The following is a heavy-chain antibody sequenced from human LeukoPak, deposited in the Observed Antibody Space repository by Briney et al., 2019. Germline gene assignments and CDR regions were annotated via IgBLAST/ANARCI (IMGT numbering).Heavy chain of an antibody. Sequence: GGSLRLSCAASGFTFSSYAMIWLRQAPGKGLEWVSDISGSGGRTYYADSVKGRFTISRDTSKNTLYLQMNSLRAEDTAVYYCAKAPTSYYNYMDVWGKGTTVTVSS. V-gene: IGHV3-23*01. CDR2: ISGSGGRT. J-gene: IGHJ6*03. CDR3: AKAPTSYYNYMDV. CDR1: GFTFSSYA.